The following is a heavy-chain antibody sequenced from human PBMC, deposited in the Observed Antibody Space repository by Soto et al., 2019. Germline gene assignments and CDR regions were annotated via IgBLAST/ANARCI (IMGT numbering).Heavy chain of an antibody. CDR3: AIEYFAY. Sequence: EVQLVESGGGLVKPGGSLRLSCAVSGFTFSTYDMNWVRQAPGKGLEWVASISRTGDYIYYAESVKGRFTISRDDADYSLHLQMCSLSVEDTAVYYCAIEYFAYWGQGTLVTVSP. J-gene: IGHJ4*02. CDR2: ISRTGDYI. CDR1: GFTFSTYD. V-gene: IGHV3-21*01.